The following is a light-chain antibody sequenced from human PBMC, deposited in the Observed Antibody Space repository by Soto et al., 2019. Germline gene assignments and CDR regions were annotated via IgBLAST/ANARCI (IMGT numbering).Light chain of an antibody. Sequence: QSALTQPASVSGSPGQSITISCTGTSSDVGGYNYVSWYQQHPGKAPKLMIYDVSNRPSGVSNRFSGSKSGNTASLTISGLQVEDEADYYCNSYTSRSSTTYVFGTGTKLTVL. J-gene: IGLJ1*01. CDR3: NSYTSRSSTTYV. CDR2: DVS. CDR1: SSDVGGYNY. V-gene: IGLV2-14*01.